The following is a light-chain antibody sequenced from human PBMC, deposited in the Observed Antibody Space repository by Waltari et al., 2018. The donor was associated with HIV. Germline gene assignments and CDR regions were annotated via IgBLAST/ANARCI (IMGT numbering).Light chain of an antibody. CDR3: RQHNSYPLT. J-gene: IGKJ4*01. V-gene: IGKV1-5*03. CDR1: QSISSW. Sequence: DIQMTQSPSTLSASVGDRVNITCRASQSISSWLAWYQQKPGKAPKLLIYKASSLESGVPSRFSGSGSGTEFTLTISSLQPDDFATYYCRQHNSYPLTFGGGTKVEIK. CDR2: KAS.